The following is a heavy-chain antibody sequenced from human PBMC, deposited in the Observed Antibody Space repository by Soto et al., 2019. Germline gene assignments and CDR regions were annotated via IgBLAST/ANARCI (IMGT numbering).Heavy chain of an antibody. D-gene: IGHD3-10*01. CDR2: ISGSGGST. V-gene: IGHV3-23*01. Sequence: GGSLRLSCAASGFTFSSYAMSWVRQAPGKGLEWVSAISGSGGSTYYADSVKGRFTISRDNSKNTLYLQMNSLRAEDTAVYYCAKHHKYYYGSGSYFDYYYYYMDVWGKGTTVTVSS. J-gene: IGHJ6*03. CDR3: AKHHKYYYGSGSYFDYYYYYMDV. CDR1: GFTFSSYA.